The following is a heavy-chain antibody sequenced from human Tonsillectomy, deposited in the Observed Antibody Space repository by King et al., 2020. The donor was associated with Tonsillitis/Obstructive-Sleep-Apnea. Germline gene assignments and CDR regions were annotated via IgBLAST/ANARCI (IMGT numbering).Heavy chain of an antibody. Sequence: QLQESGPGLVKPSETLSLTCTVSGGSISSYYWSWIRQPPGKGLEWIGYVSYSGTSNYNPSLKSRVTISVDTSKNQFSLKLSSVTAADTAVYYCARPFDYWGQGTLVTVSS. CDR2: VSYSGTS. J-gene: IGHJ4*02. CDR3: ARPFDY. V-gene: IGHV4-59*01. CDR1: GGSISSYY.